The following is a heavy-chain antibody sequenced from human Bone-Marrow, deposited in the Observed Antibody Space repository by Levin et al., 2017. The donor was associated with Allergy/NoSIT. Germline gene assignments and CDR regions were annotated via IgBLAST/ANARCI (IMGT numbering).Heavy chain of an antibody. CDR3: ANDAGHYPDAYGGGS. Sequence: ASVKVSCKASGYTFTNYAINWVRQAPGQGLEWMGWINARSGIPTYAQGFTGRFVFSLDTSVSTAYLQISSLKTEDTAVYYCANDAGHYPDAYGGGSWGQGTLVTVSS. D-gene: IGHD3-16*01. CDR2: INARSGIP. CDR1: GYTFTNYA. V-gene: IGHV7-4-1*02. J-gene: IGHJ5*02.